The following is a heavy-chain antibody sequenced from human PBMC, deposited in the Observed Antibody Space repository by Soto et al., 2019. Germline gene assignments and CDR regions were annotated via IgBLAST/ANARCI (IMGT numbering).Heavy chain of an antibody. CDR2: INPNSGGT. CDR3: ARSNTRSADYSPNRFSPGPYYYGMDV. CDR1: GYTFTGYY. D-gene: IGHD4-4*01. Sequence: QVQLVQSGAEVKKPGASVKVSCKASGYTFTGYYMHWVRQAPGQGLEWMGWINPNSGGTNYAQKFKGWVTMTRDTSISTAYMELSRLRSDDTAVYYCARSNTRSADYSPNRFSPGPYYYGMDVWGQGTTVTVSS. V-gene: IGHV1-2*04. J-gene: IGHJ6*02.